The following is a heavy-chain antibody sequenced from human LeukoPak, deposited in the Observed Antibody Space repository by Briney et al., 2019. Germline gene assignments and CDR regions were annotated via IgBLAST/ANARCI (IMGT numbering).Heavy chain of an antibody. V-gene: IGHV4-59*01. CDR1: GGSISSYY. CDR2: IYYSGST. D-gene: IGHD3-22*01. Sequence: SETLSLTCTVSGGSISSYYWSWIRQPPGKGLEWIGYIYYSGSTNYNPSLKSRVTISVDTSKNQFSLKLSSETAADTAVYYCARNNYYYDIWGQGTLVTVSS. CDR3: ARNNYYYDI. J-gene: IGHJ4*02.